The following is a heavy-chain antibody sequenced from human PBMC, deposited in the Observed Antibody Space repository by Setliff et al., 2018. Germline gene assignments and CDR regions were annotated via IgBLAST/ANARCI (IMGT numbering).Heavy chain of an antibody. CDR3: ARDPNGDFVGAFDP. J-gene: IGHJ5*02. D-gene: IGHD4-17*01. V-gene: IGHV3-23*01. Sequence: PGGSLRLSCAASGFTFSSFAMSWVRQAPGKRLEWVSIINVGGTNTYYRDSVKGRFTISRDNSKSTLYLQMVSLRGEDTGVYFCARDPNGDFVGAFDPWGQG. CDR1: GFTFSSFA. CDR2: INVGGTNT.